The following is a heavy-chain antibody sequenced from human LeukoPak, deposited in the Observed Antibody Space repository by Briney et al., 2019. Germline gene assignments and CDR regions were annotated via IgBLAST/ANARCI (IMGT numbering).Heavy chain of an antibody. V-gene: IGHV1-46*01. CDR2: INPNGGRT. D-gene: IGHD1-26*01. CDR1: ENTFTNYY. Sequence: GASVKVSCKASENTFTNYYMHWVRQAPGQGLEWLGLINPNGGRTAYAQNFQGRVTMTRDTSTTTLYLELSSLRSDDTAVYYCARVPVVGATMPPDYWGQGTLVTVSS. J-gene: IGHJ4*02. CDR3: ARVPVVGATMPPDY.